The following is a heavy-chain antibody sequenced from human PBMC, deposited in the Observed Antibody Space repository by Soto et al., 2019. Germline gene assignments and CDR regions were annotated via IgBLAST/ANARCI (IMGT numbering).Heavy chain of an antibody. Sequence: CLRLSCAASGFTFDDYAMHWVRQAPGKGLEWVSLISWDGGSTYYADSVKGRFTISRDNSKNSLYLQMNSLRAEDTALYYCAKGGGSYFDYWGQGTLVTVSS. CDR2: ISWDGGST. D-gene: IGHD3-16*01. CDR1: GFTFDDYA. J-gene: IGHJ4*02. CDR3: AKGGGSYFDY. V-gene: IGHV3-43D*04.